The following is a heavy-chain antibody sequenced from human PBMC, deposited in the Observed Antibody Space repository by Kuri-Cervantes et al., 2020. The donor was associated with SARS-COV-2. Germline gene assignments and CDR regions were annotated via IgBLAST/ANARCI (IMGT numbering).Heavy chain of an antibody. CDR3: ARGDIVLVPAAISYYYYGMDV. Sequence: SETLSLTCTVSGGSISSGSYYWSWIRQPAGKGLEWIGRIYTSGSTNYNPSLKSRVTISVDTSKNQFSLKLSSVTAADTAVYYCARGDIVLVPAAISYYYYGMDVWGQGTTVTVSS. CDR2: IYTSGST. J-gene: IGHJ6*02. CDR1: GGSISSGSYY. V-gene: IGHV4-61*02. D-gene: IGHD2-2*01.